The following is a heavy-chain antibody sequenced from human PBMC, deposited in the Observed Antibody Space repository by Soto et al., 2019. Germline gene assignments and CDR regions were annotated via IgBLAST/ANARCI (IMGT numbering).Heavy chain of an antibody. D-gene: IGHD2-2*01. CDR2: LSSGGSYI. Sequence: EVQLVESGGGLVKPGGSLRLSCAASGFTFSTYSMNWVRQAPGKGLEWVASLSSGGSYISHADSVKGRFTISSDNAKNSLSLQMHNLRAEDTAVYYCATTMRISPAMDVWGKGTTVTVSS. CDR3: ATTMRISPAMDV. CDR1: GFTFSTYS. V-gene: IGHV3-21*01. J-gene: IGHJ6*04.